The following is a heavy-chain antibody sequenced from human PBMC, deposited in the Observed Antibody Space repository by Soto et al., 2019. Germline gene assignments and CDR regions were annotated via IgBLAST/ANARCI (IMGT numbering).Heavy chain of an antibody. CDR2: VSYSRRT. V-gene: IGHV4-39*07. J-gene: IGHJ6*02. CDR3: TRVDLDLIPAARVRHYYGMAV. CDR1: DGSIGSSDYD. Sequence: SETLSLTCTVSDGSIGSSDYDWGGIRQPPGNGLEWIGTVSYSRRTYYNLSLKSRVTMSVDKSKNQFSLKLSSVTAADTAVYYCTRVDLDLIPAARVRHYYGMAVWGHGTTVTVSS. D-gene: IGHD2-2*01.